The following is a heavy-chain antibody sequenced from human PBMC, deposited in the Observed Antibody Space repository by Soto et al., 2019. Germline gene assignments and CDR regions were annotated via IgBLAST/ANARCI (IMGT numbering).Heavy chain of an antibody. Sequence: GGSLRLSCAASGFMFSTYAMNWVRQAPGKGLEWVSAISSSGDSAYYAESVRGRFTISRDNSINTLYLQMRSLRPEDTAVYYCAHPRGYGVFDAVDIWGQGAMVTVSS. V-gene: IGHV3-23*01. CDR3: AHPRGYGVFDAVDI. J-gene: IGHJ3*02. CDR1: GFMFSTYA. CDR2: ISSSGDSA. D-gene: IGHD4-17*01.